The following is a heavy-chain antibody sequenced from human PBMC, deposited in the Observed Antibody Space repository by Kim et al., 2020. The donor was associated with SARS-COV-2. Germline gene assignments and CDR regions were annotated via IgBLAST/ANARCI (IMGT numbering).Heavy chain of an antibody. Sequence: ASVKVSCKASGYTFTSYDINWVRQATGQGLEWMGWMNPNSGNTGYAQKFQGRVTMTRNTSISTAYMELSSLRSGDTAVYYCASAGDLANAFDIWGQGTMVTVSS. J-gene: IGHJ3*02. V-gene: IGHV1-8*01. CDR1: GYTFTSYD. CDR3: ASAGDLANAFDI. CDR2: MNPNSGNT.